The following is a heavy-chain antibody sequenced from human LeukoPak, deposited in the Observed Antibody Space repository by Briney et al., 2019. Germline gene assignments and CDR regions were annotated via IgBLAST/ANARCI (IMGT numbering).Heavy chain of an antibody. Sequence: GSLRVSCVMSGFTFSNYAMNWVRQAPGKGLEWVSDISTSSDSTYHIESVRGRFTISRDNSKNTLYLQMNSLRVDDTAVYYCASGLYGGVFDNWGQGTLVTVSS. CDR2: ISTSSDST. CDR1: GFTFSNYA. V-gene: IGHV3-23*01. D-gene: IGHD4/OR15-4a*01. J-gene: IGHJ4*02. CDR3: ASGLYGGVFDN.